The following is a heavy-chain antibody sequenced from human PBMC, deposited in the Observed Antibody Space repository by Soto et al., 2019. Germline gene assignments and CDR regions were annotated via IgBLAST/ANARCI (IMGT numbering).Heavy chain of an antibody. CDR3: AKGPTYYYDSSGYRYFDY. D-gene: IGHD3-22*01. J-gene: IGHJ4*02. CDR1: GFTYSTYT. CDR2: ISYDGNNK. V-gene: IGHV3-30-3*01. Sequence: GGSLRLSCAASGFTYSTYTMHWVRQDPGKGLEWVAVISYDGNNKFYADSVKGRFTISRDSTKQTLYLQMNSLRAEDTAVYYCAKGPTYYYDSSGYRYFDYWGQGTLVTVSS.